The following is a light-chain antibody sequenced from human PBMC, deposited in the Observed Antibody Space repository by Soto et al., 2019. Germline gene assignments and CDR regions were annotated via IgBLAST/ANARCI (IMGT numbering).Light chain of an antibody. V-gene: IGKV3-20*01. J-gene: IGKJ1*01. Sequence: EIVLTQSPGTLSLSPGDRANLYCRASQSVSSSYLAWYQQKPGQAPGLLIYGASSRATGIPDRFSGSGSGTDFTLTISRLEPEDFAVYYCQQYGRSPWTFGQGTKV. CDR2: GAS. CDR1: QSVSSSY. CDR3: QQYGRSPWT.